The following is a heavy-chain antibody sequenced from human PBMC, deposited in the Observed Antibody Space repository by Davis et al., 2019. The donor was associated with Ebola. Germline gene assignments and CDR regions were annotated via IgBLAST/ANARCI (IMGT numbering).Heavy chain of an antibody. CDR3: ARGRRYYYGSGSYYPY. Sequence: GSLRLSCAVYGGSFSGYYWSWIRQPPGKGLEWIGEINHSGSTNYNPSLKSRVTISVDTSKNQFSLKLSSVTAADTAVYYCARGRRYYYGSGSYYPYWGQGTLVTVSS. CDR1: GGSFSGYY. D-gene: IGHD3-10*01. V-gene: IGHV4-34*01. CDR2: INHSGST. J-gene: IGHJ4*02.